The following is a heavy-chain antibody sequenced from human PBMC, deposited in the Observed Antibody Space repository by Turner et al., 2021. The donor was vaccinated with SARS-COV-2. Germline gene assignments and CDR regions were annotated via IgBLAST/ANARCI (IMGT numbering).Heavy chain of an antibody. Sequence: EVPLVESGGALVQPGGSLRLSCAASGFTFSIYWISWVRQAPGKGLEWVANIKQDGSEKYYVDSVKGRFTISRDNAKNSLYLQMNSLRAEDTAVYYCARDIVVFTHAFDIWGQGTMVTVSS. CDR2: IKQDGSEK. J-gene: IGHJ3*02. CDR3: ARDIVVFTHAFDI. V-gene: IGHV3-7*01. D-gene: IGHD3-22*01. CDR1: GFTFSIYW.